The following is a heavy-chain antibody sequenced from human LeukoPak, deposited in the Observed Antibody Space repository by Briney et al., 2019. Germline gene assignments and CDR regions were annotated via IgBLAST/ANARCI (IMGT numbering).Heavy chain of an antibody. J-gene: IGHJ4*02. CDR2: ISGDGGST. Sequence: GGSLRLSCAASGFTFDDYAMHWVRQAPGKGLGWVSLISGDGGSTYYADSVKGRFTISRDNSKNSLYLQMNSLRTEDTALYYCAKDKTAAAGDNFDYWGQGTLVTVSS. CDR3: AKDKTAAAGDNFDY. V-gene: IGHV3-43*02. CDR1: GFTFDDYA. D-gene: IGHD6-13*01.